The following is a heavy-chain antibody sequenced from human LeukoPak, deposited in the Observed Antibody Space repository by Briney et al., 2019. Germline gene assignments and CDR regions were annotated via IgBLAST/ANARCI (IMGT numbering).Heavy chain of an antibody. Sequence: GGSLRLSCAASGFTFSSHAMTWVRQAPGKGLEWVSVISGSGDSTYYADSVKGRFTISRDNSKNTLYLQMNSLRAEDTAVYYCAKDNPPMRSGDSSGYYSGPFDYWGQGTLVTVSS. CDR2: ISGSGDST. V-gene: IGHV3-23*01. CDR1: GFTFSSHA. CDR3: AKDNPPMRSGDSSGYYSGPFDY. D-gene: IGHD3-22*01. J-gene: IGHJ4*02.